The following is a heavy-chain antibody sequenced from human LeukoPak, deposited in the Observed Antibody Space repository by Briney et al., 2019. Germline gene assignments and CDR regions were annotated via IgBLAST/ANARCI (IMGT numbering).Heavy chain of an antibody. CDR2: ISSSSSYT. CDR3: ARDYRSLRVFTSRYGMDV. D-gene: IGHD6-13*01. CDR1: GFTFSDYY. Sequence: KPGGSLRLSCAASGFTFSDYYMSWIRQAPGKGLEWVSYISSSSSYTNYAESVKGRFTISRDNAKNSLYLQMNSLRAEDTAVYYCARDYRSLRVFTSRYGMDVWGQGTTVTVSS. J-gene: IGHJ6*02. V-gene: IGHV3-11*06.